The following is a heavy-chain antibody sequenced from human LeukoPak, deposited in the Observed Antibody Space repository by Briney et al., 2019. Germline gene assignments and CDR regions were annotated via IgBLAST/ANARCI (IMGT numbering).Heavy chain of an antibody. V-gene: IGHV4-38-2*01. D-gene: IGHD1-26*01. Sequence: SETLSLTCVVSGYSRSSTYYWGWIRQPPGKGLEWIGNIYQGGDTYYNPSLKSRVTISVDTSKNQFSLNVSSVTAADTAVYYCARGRGHYSGRYSVMVYMDVWGKGTTVTVSS. CDR3: ARGRGHYSGRYSVMVYMDV. CDR2: IYQGGDT. CDR1: GYSRSSTYY. J-gene: IGHJ6*03.